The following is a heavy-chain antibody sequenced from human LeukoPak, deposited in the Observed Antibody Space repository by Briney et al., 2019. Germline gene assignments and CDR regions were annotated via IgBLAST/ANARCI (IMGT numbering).Heavy chain of an antibody. V-gene: IGHV3-66*01. Sequence: GGPLSLSCASSGFTGSSNYMSWVRQPPGRGLEWFSVIYSGGSKYYADSLKGRFTISRDNSKNTIYRQMNRLGAEYTGVYYCARGAIWGQGTLVTVSS. CDR1: GFTGSSNY. CDR3: ARGAI. J-gene: IGHJ4*02. D-gene: IGHD2-2*01. CDR2: IYSGGSK.